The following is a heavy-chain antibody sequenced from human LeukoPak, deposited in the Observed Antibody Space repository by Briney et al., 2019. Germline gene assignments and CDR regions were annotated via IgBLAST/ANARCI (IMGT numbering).Heavy chain of an antibody. CDR3: TSQAGYSSSWET. D-gene: IGHD6-13*01. Sequence: GGSLRLSCAASGLIFSGSAMHWVRQAPGKGLEWVGRMRSKANNYATGYSPSVIGRFTISRDDLKNTRYLEMNSLKIEDTAVYFCTSQAGYSSSWETWGQGTLVTVSS. CDR1: GLIFSGSA. CDR2: MRSKANNYAT. J-gene: IGHJ5*02. V-gene: IGHV3-73*01.